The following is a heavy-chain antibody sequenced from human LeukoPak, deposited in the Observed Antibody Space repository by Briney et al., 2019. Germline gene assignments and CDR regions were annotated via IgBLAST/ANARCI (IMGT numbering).Heavy chain of an antibody. CDR3: ARSGRGYEDAFDI. Sequence: GGSLRLSCAASGFTFSSYEINWVRQAPGKGLGWVSSISSSGTTIYYADSVKGRFTISRDNAKNSLYLQMNSLRAEDTAVYYCARSGRGYEDAFDIWGQGTMVIVSS. CDR1: GFTFSSYE. D-gene: IGHD5-12*01. J-gene: IGHJ3*02. V-gene: IGHV3-48*03. CDR2: ISSSGTTI.